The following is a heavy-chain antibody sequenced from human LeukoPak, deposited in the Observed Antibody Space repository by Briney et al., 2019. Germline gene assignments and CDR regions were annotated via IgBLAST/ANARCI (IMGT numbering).Heavy chain of an antibody. D-gene: IGHD4-11*01. V-gene: IGHV4-59*01. CDR3: ARVGPYSNRLDS. CDR1: GGSISNYY. CDR2: IYYSGST. J-gene: IGHJ5*01. Sequence: SETLSLTCTVSGGSISNYYWGWIRQPPGKGLEWIGCIYYSGSTNYNPSLKSRVTMSVDTSKNQFSLNLRSVTAADTAVYYCARVGPYSNRLDSWGQGTLVTVSS.